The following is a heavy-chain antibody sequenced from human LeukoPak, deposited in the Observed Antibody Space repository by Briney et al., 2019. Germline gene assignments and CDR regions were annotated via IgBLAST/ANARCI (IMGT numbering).Heavy chain of an antibody. V-gene: IGHV4-34*01. D-gene: IGHD2-2*01. CDR1: GGSFSGYY. CDR2: INHSGST. CDR3: ARAAVPYYFDY. Sequence: SETLSLTCAVYGGSFSGYYWSWIRQPPGKGLEWTGEINHSGSTNYNPSLKSRVTISVDTSKNQFSLKLSSVTAADTAVYYCARAAVPYYFDYWGQGTLVTVSS. J-gene: IGHJ4*02.